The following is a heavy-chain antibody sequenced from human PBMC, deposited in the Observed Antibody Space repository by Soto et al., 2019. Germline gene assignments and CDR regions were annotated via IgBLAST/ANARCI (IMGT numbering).Heavy chain of an antibody. Sequence: GGSLRLSCAASGFTFSSYAMSWVRQAPGKGLEWVSAISGSGGSTYYADSVKGRFTISRDNSKNTLYLQMNSLRAEDAAVYYCAKDDIAAAGLEENAFDIWGQGTMVTVSS. V-gene: IGHV3-23*01. CDR2: ISGSGGST. D-gene: IGHD6-13*01. CDR1: GFTFSSYA. CDR3: AKDDIAAAGLEENAFDI. J-gene: IGHJ3*02.